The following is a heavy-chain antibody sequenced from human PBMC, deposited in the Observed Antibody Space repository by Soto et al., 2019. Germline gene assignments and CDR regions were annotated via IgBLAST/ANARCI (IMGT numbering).Heavy chain of an antibody. D-gene: IGHD5-18*01. CDR3: ARPSGYSYGDVDY. V-gene: IGHV3-21*01. J-gene: IGHJ4*02. CDR1: GFTFSSYS. CDR2: ISSSSSYI. Sequence: GGSLRRSCAASGFTFSSYSMNWVRQAPGKGLEWVSSISSSSSYIYYADSVKGRFTISRDNAKNSLYLQMNSLRAEDTAVYYCARPSGYSYGDVDYWGQGTLVTVSS.